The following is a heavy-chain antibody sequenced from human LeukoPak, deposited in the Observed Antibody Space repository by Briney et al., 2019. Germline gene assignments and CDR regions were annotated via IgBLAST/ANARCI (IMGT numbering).Heavy chain of an antibody. J-gene: IGHJ5*02. CDR3: ARGPTSSCFHWLDP. Sequence: SETLSLTCTVSGDSIISYYWSWIRQPPGKGLEWVGYIYYSGSTNYNPSLKSRVTMSVDTSMNQFSLELRYVTAADTAVYYCARGPTSSCFHWLDPWGRGTLVTVSS. CDR2: IYYSGST. V-gene: IGHV4-59*01. CDR1: GDSIISYY. D-gene: IGHD6-13*01.